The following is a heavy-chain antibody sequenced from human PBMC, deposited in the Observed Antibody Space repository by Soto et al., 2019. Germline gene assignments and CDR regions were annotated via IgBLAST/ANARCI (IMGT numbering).Heavy chain of an antibody. CDR3: VRDVAVAGIHWFDP. V-gene: IGHV3-74*01. D-gene: IGHD6-13*01. Sequence: EVQLVESGGGLVQPVGSLRLSCAASGFTFTSYWMHWVRQAPGKGLVWVSRINSDGSSTSYADSVKGRFTISRDNAKKTLYLQMNSLRAEDTAVYYCVRDVAVAGIHWFDPWGQGTLVTVSS. CDR1: GFTFTSYW. J-gene: IGHJ5*02. CDR2: INSDGSST.